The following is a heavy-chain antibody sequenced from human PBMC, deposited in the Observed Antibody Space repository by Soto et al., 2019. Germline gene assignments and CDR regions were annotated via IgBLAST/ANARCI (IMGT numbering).Heavy chain of an antibody. CDR3: ATFRGMTTATTERYFDY. Sequence: SETLSLTCTVSGCSISSSSYYWGWIRQPPGKGLEWTGTIYYSGSTYYNPSLKSRVIISVDTSKNQFSLKLSSVTAADAAVYYCATFRGMTTATTERYFDYWGQGTLVTVSS. J-gene: IGHJ4*02. D-gene: IGHD4-17*01. V-gene: IGHV4-39*01. CDR2: IYYSGST. CDR1: GCSISSSSYY.